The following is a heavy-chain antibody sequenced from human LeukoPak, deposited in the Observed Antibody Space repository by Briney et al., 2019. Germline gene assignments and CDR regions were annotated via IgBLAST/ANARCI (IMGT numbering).Heavy chain of an antibody. CDR1: GFTFSSYS. V-gene: IGHV3-21*01. CDR3: ARGRLDIVVVPAAILPYYYYGMDV. D-gene: IGHD2-2*02. CDR2: ISSSSSYI. Sequence: GGSLRLSCAASGFTFSSYSMNWVRQAPGKGLEWVSSISSSSSYIYYADSVKGRFTISRDNAKNSLYLQMNSLRAEDTAVYYCARGRLDIVVVPAAILPYYYYGMDVWGQGTTVTVSS. J-gene: IGHJ6*02.